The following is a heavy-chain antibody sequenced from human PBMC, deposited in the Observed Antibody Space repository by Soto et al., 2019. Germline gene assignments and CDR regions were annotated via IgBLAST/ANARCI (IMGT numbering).Heavy chain of an antibody. CDR1: GYTFTNYY. D-gene: IGHD3-3*01. V-gene: IGHV1-2*02. CDR2: MNPRSGGS. Sequence: ASVKVSCKASGYTFTNYYMHWLRQAPGQGLEWMGWMNPRSGGSKYAQAFQDRVTMTRDASISTAYMEMNSLRAEDTAVYYCAKAWYDFWSGYPNWFDPWGQGTLVTVSS. J-gene: IGHJ5*02. CDR3: AKAWYDFWSGYPNWFDP.